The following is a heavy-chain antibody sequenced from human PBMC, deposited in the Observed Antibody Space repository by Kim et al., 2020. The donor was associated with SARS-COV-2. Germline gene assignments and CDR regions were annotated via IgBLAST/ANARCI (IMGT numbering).Heavy chain of an antibody. D-gene: IGHD2-2*01. CDR1: GGSISSGGYY. CDR2: IYYSGST. V-gene: IGHV4-31*03. Sequence: SETLSLTCTVSGGSISSGGYYWSWIRQHPGKGLEWIGYIYYSGSTYYNPSLKSRVTISVDTSKNQFSLKLSSVTAADTAVYYCARDGRMPEYRYFDYWGQGTLVTVSS. J-gene: IGHJ4*02. CDR3: ARDGRMPEYRYFDY.